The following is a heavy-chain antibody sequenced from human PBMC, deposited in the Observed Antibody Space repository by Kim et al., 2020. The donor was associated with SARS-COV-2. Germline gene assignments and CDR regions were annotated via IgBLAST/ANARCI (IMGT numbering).Heavy chain of an antibody. Sequence: ASVKVSCKASGYTFTSYYMHWVRQAPGQGLEWMGIINPSGGSTSYAQKFQGRVTMTRDTSTSTVYMELSSLRSEDTAVYYCARDLTMTFSVAYYYYGMDVWGQGTTVTVSS. CDR1: GYTFTSYY. CDR3: ARDLTMTFSVAYYYYGMDV. CDR2: INPSGGST. V-gene: IGHV1-46*01. D-gene: IGHD3-22*01. J-gene: IGHJ6*02.